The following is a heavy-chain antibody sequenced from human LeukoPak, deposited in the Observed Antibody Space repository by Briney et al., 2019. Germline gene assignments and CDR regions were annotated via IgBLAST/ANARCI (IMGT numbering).Heavy chain of an antibody. Sequence: PSETLSLTCSVSGVSISRSRYYWGWTRQPPGKGLEGIGSLYNTETTYYNPSLQSRVTISVETSKHQLSLKLRSVTAADTAVYYCARHPTLTSGGNFDYWGQGTLVTVSS. V-gene: IGHV4-39*01. J-gene: IGHJ4*02. CDR1: GVSISRSRYY. CDR3: ARHPTLTSGGNFDY. D-gene: IGHD1-14*01. CDR2: LYNTETT.